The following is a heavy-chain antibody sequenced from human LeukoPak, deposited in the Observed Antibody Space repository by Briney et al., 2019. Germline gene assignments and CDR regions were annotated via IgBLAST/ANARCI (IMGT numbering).Heavy chain of an antibody. Sequence: GGSLRLSCAASGFTFSSYAMHWVRQAPGKGLEYVSAISSNGGSTYYANSVKGRFTISRDNSKNTLYLQMGSLRAEDMAVYYCARDLTTWGQGTLVTVSS. V-gene: IGHV3-64*01. J-gene: IGHJ5*02. CDR2: ISSNGGST. CDR3: ARDLTT. CDR1: GFTFSSYA. D-gene: IGHD1-1*01.